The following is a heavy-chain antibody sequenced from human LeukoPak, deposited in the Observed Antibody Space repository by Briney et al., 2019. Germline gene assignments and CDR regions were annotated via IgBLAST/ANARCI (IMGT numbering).Heavy chain of an antibody. CDR2: IYYSGST. CDR3: ARHGSYSSGWYPYYFDY. Sequence: PSETLSLTCTVSGGSISSNSYYWGWIRQPPGKGLEWIGSIYYSGSTYYNPSLKSRVTISVDTSKNQFSLKLSSVTAADTAVYYCARHGSYSSGWYPYYFDYWGQGTLVTVSS. V-gene: IGHV4-39*01. J-gene: IGHJ4*02. D-gene: IGHD6-19*01. CDR1: GGSISSNSYY.